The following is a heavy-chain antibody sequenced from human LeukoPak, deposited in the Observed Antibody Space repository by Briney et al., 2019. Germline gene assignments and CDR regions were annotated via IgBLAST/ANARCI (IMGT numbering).Heavy chain of an antibody. D-gene: IGHD3-10*01. V-gene: IGHV3-74*01. CDR3: AEAASVRGVSY. Sequence: GSLRLSCAASGFTFSSYGMHWVRQAPGKGPLWVSHINGDGSTTNYADSVKGRFTISRDNAKNTLYLQMNSLRAEDTAVYYCAEAASVRGVSYWGQGTLVTVSS. CDR1: GFTFSSYG. J-gene: IGHJ4*02. CDR2: INGDGSTT.